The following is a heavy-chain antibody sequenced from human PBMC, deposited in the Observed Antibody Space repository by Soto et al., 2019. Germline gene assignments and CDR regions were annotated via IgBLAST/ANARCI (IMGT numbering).Heavy chain of an antibody. CDR2: ISYYGTNE. CDR3: AKEDPSGSYSLAY. V-gene: IGHV3-30*18. D-gene: IGHD1-26*01. Sequence: GGSLRLSCEASGFTFSGYGMHWVRQAPGKGLEWVAVISYYGTNEYYEDSVKGRFTISRDNSKNTLYLQMNSLRIEDTAVYFCAKEDPSGSYSLAYGGEGAQVTVSS. CDR1: GFTFSGYG. J-gene: IGHJ4*02.